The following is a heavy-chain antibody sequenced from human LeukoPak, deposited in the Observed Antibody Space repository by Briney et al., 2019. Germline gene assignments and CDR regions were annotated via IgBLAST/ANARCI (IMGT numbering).Heavy chain of an antibody. CDR2: IHYSGST. CDR3: ARDGRGPSIAAAGNWFDP. V-gene: IGHV4-31*03. CDR1: GGSISSGDYY. Sequence: PSQTLSLTCTVSGGSISSGDYYWSWICQHPGKGLEWIGYIHYSGSTYSNPSLKSRITISVDTSTNQFSLKLTSVTAADTAMYYCARDGRGPSIAAAGNWFDPWGQGTLVTVSS. D-gene: IGHD6-13*01. J-gene: IGHJ5*02.